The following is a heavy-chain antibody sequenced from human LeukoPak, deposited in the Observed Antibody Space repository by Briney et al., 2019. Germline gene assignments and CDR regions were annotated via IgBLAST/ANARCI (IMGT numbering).Heavy chain of an antibody. D-gene: IGHD5-12*01. J-gene: IGHJ4*02. CDR3: ARGRGYSGYDFNSSGYYHFDY. Sequence: PSETLSLTCAVYGGSFSGYYWSWIRQPPGKGLEWIGEINHSGSTNYNPSLKSRVTISVDASKNQFSLKLSSVTAADTAVYYCARGRGYSGYDFNSSGYYHFDYWGQGTLVTVSS. CDR1: GGSFSGYY. CDR2: INHSGST. V-gene: IGHV4-34*01.